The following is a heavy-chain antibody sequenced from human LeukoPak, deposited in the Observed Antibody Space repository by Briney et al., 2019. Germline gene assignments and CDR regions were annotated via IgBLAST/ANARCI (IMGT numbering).Heavy chain of an antibody. CDR1: GFAFSSYS. CDR3: ARDWGAPDAFDI. Sequence: GGSLRLSCAASGFAFSSYSMNWVRQAPGKGLEWVSYISSSSSTIYYADSVKGRFTISRDNAKNSLYLQMNSLRAEDTAVYYCARDWGAPDAFDIWGQGTMVTVSS. V-gene: IGHV3-48*01. CDR2: ISSSSSTI. J-gene: IGHJ3*02. D-gene: IGHD1-26*01.